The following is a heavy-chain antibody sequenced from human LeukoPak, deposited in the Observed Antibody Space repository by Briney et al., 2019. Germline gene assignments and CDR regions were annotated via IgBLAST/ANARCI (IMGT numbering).Heavy chain of an antibody. CDR1: GYTFTGYH. V-gene: IGHV3-23*05. D-gene: IGHD6-13*01. CDR3: ARSVRAAGKSPGFDF. Sequence: PRGSLRLSCGDSGYTFTGYHMNWVRQAPGKGLEWVSTIDVSATDTYYPDSVKGRFTISRDDSKNMLYLQMNSLRGEDTAVYYCARSVRAAGKSPGFDFWGPGSLVTVSP. J-gene: IGHJ4*02. CDR2: IDVSATDT.